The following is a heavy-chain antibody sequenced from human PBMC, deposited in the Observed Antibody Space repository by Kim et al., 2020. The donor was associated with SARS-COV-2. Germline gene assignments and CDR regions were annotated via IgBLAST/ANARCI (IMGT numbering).Heavy chain of an antibody. V-gene: IGHV1-46*04. J-gene: IGHJ4*02. CDR2: GST. Sequence: GSTSYAQKLQSRVTMTRDTSTSTVYMELSSLRSEDTAVYYCARERDYFDYWGQGTLVTVSS. CDR3: ARERDYFDY.